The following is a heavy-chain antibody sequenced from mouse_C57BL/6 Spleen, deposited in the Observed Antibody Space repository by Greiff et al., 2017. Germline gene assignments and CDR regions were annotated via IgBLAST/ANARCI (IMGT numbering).Heavy chain of an antibody. CDR1: GYTFTSYW. J-gene: IGHJ2*01. D-gene: IGHD2-1*01. Sequence: VQLQQPGAELVRPGSSVKLSCKASGYTFTSYWLHWVKQRPIQGLEWIGNIDPSDRETNYNQKFKDKATLTVDKSSSAAYMQLSSLTSEDSAVYYCAREADYGNYFDYGGQGTTLTVSS. CDR2: IDPSDRET. V-gene: IGHV1-52*01. CDR3: AREADYGNYFDY.